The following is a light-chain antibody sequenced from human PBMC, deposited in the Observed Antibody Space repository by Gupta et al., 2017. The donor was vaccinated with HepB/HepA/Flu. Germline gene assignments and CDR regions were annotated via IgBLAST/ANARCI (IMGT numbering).Light chain of an antibody. J-gene: IGKJ2*02. V-gene: IGKV2-28*01. CDR2: LGS. CDR1: QGLLYSNGCNY. CDR3: MQARQAPST. Sequence: DIVMTQSPLSLPVTPGESASIACRSSQGLLYSNGCNYVDWFLQKPGQSPQLLIYLGSNRASGVPDRCSGSGAGTDFTLKISRVDAEDVGVYYCMQARQAPSTFGQGTKLEIK.